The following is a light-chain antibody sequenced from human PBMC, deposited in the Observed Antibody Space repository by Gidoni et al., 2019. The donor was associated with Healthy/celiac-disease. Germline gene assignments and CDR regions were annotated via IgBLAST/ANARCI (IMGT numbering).Light chain of an antibody. CDR1: QSVSSY. Sequence: PATLSVSPGERATLSCRASQSVSSYLAWYQQKPGQAPRLLIYDASNRATGIPARFSGSGSGTDFTLTISSLEPEDFAVYYCQQRSNWPRSFGPGTKVDIK. CDR3: QQRSNWPRS. J-gene: IGKJ3*01. CDR2: DAS. V-gene: IGKV3-11*01.